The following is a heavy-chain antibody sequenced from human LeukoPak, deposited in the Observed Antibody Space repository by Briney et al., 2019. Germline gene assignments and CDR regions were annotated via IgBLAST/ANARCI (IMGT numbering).Heavy chain of an antibody. J-gene: IGHJ4*02. Sequence: GASVKVSCKASGYTFTGYYMHWVRQAPGQGLEWMGWINPNSGGTNYAQKFQGRVTMTRDTSTSTVYMELSSLRSEDTAVYYCARAGGYSYGQIGYFDYWGQGTLVTVSS. CDR2: INPNSGGT. CDR3: ARAGGYSYGQIGYFDY. CDR1: GYTFTGYY. V-gene: IGHV1-2*02. D-gene: IGHD5-18*01.